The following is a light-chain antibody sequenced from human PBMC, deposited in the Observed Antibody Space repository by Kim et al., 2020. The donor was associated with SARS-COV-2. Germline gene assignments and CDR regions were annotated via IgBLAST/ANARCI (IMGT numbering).Light chain of an antibody. CDR3: SSYTSSRTFV. Sequence: QSVLTQPASVSGSPGQSITISCTGTSSDLGDYNSVSWYRHYPGQAPTLMIYGVTDRPSGISNRFSGSMSGHTASLTISSLQAEDEADYYCSSYTSSRTFVFGGGTQLTVL. CDR1: SSDLGDYNS. CDR2: GVT. V-gene: IGLV2-14*03. J-gene: IGLJ2*01.